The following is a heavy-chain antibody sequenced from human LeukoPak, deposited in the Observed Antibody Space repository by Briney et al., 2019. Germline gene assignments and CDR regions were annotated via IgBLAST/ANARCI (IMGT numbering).Heavy chain of an antibody. D-gene: IGHD2-21*02. Sequence: SVQVSCKASLYTFTGYYMHGVGPAPAQGRAWMGLINPNRGGTHYPHKLQGGVTLNRETSISTAYMELSRLRSHDTAGYYGARVAAYCGGDCLENFDYWGQGTLVTVSS. J-gene: IGHJ4*02. CDR1: LYTFTGYY. CDR2: INPNRGGT. V-gene: IGHV1-2*02. CDR3: ARVAAYCGGDCLENFDY.